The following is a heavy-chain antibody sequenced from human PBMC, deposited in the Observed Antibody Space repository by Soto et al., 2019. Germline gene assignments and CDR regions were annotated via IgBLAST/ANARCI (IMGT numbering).Heavy chain of an antibody. J-gene: IGHJ4*02. CDR3: ARAGYSYGYGDFDY. V-gene: IGHV1-18*01. CDR2: ISAYNGNT. CDR1: GYTFTSYG. D-gene: IGHD5-18*01. Sequence: ASVKVSCKASGYTFTSYGISWVRQAPGQGLEWMGWISAYNGNTNYAQKLQGGVTMTTDTSTSTAYMELRSLRSDDTAVYYCARAGYSYGYGDFDYWGQGTLVTVSS.